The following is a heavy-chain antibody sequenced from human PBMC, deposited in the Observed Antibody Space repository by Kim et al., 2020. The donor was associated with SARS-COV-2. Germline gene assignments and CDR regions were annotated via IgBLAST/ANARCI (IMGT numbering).Heavy chain of an antibody. Sequence: SGPTLVNPTQTLTLTCSFSGFSLTPDRLVGVTWVRQPPGKALEWLALIYGNDEKRYTPSLKSRLTIAKDTTENRVVLTLTNVDPVDTGTYYCAHDSPGLYGFDVWGQVTTVTVSS. CDR1: GFSLTPDRLVG. J-gene: IGHJ6*02. D-gene: IGHD2-8*01. CDR3: AHDSPGLYGFDV. CDR2: IYGNDEK. V-gene: IGHV2-5*01.